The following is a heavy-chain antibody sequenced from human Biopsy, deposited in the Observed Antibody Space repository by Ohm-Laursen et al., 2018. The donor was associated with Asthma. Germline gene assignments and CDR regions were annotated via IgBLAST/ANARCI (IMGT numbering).Heavy chain of an antibody. CDR3: ARDFSRAIMIGGGREHYFDF. D-gene: IGHD3-16*01. Sequence: SLRLSCSASGFTFMTYGMHWVRQVPGKGLEWVATVGSDESYTDHADSVKGRFTISRDNSKNTLHLQMNSLSPEDAAVYYCARDFSRAIMIGGGREHYFDFWGQGTLVTVSS. V-gene: IGHV3-33*01. J-gene: IGHJ4*02. CDR2: VGSDESYT. CDR1: GFTFMTYG.